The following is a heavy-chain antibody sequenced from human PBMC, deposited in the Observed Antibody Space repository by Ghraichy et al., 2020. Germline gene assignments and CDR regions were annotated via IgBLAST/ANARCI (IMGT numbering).Heavy chain of an antibody. V-gene: IGHV4-31*03. D-gene: IGHD3-10*01. J-gene: IGHJ6*02. CDR3: ASGVTMVRGNAYYYYYGMDV. Sequence: SETLSLTCTVSGGSISSGGYYWSWIRQHPGKGLEWIGYIYYSGSTYYNPSLKSRVTISVDTSKNQFSLKLSSVTAADTAVYYCASGVTMVRGNAYYYYYGMDVWGQGTTVTVSS. CDR2: IYYSGST. CDR1: GGSISSGGYY.